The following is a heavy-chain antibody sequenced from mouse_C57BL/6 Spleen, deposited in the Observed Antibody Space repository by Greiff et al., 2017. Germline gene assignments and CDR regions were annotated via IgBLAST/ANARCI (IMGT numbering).Heavy chain of an antibody. CDR1: GFTFSDYG. CDR2: ISSGSSTI. V-gene: IGHV5-17*01. Sequence: DVKLVESGGGLVKPGGSLKLSCAASGFTFSDYGMHWVRQAPEKGLEWVAYISSGSSTIYYADTVKGRFTISRDNAKNTLFLQMTSLRSEDTAMYYCARTDYVSSPYYFDYWGQGTTLTVSS. CDR3: ARTDYVSSPYYFDY. J-gene: IGHJ2*01. D-gene: IGHD1-1*01.